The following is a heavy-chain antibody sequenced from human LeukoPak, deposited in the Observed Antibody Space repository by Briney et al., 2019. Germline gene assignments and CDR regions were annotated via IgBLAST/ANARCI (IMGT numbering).Heavy chain of an antibody. Sequence: GGSLRLSCAASGFTVSTNYMIWVRQAPGKGLEWVSAIYSGGSTYYADSVKGRFTISRDNSKNTLYLQMNSLRAEDTAVYYCARASRAAAEGNWGQGTLVTVSS. J-gene: IGHJ4*02. CDR3: ARASRAAAEGN. CDR1: GFTVSTNY. D-gene: IGHD6-13*01. CDR2: IYSGGST. V-gene: IGHV3-66*01.